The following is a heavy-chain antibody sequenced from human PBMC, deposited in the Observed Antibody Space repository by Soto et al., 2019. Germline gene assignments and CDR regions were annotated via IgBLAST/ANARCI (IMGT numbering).Heavy chain of an antibody. V-gene: IGHV4-61*01. CDR2: IYYSGST. CDR3: ASSNLVASHYYYYGMDV. D-gene: IGHD5-12*01. Sequence: QVQLQESGPGLVKLSETLSLTCTVSGGSVSSGSYYWRWIRQPPGKGLEWIGYIYYSGSTNYNPALTSRATISVDTSTNQYSLKLSSVTAADTAVYYCASSNLVASHYYYYGMDVWGQGTTVTVSS. J-gene: IGHJ6*02. CDR1: GGSVSSGSYY.